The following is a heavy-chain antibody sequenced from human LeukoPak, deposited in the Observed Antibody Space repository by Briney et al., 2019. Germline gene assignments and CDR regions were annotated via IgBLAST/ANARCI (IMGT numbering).Heavy chain of an antibody. D-gene: IGHD6-6*01. V-gene: IGHV4-39*01. CDR3: ARGGYSSSSYAFDI. Sequence: SETLSLTCSVSGGSITSSSYYWGWIRQPPEKGLEWIGSISHTGGTHYSPSLKSRVTISVDTSKNQFSLKLSSVTAADTAVYYCARGGYSSSSYAFDIWGQGTMVTVSS. J-gene: IGHJ3*02. CDR2: ISHTGGT. CDR1: GGSITSSSYY.